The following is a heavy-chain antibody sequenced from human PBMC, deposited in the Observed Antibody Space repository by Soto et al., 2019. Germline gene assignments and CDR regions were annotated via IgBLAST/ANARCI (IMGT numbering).Heavy chain of an antibody. D-gene: IGHD1-26*01. Sequence: DVQLLESGGGLVQPGGSLTLSCAASRFTFSDFAMSWVRQAPGKGLEWVSAIGGGGADTYYADSVKGRFTSSRDNSKNTLYFQMNSLIDEDTAVYYCAKEAVPYNVKWDWFDSWGQGTLVTVSS. CDR3: AKEAVPYNVKWDWFDS. J-gene: IGHJ5*01. V-gene: IGHV3-23*01. CDR2: IGGGGADT. CDR1: RFTFSDFA.